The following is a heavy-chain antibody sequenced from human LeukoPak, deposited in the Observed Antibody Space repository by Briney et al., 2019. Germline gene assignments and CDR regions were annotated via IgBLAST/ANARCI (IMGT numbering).Heavy chain of an antibody. Sequence: SETLSLTCAVYGGSFSGYYWSWIRQPPGKGLEWIGRIYTSGNTDYNPSLKSRVTMSVDTSKNQFSLKLSSVTAADTAVYYCASRSSSSSGFDPWGQGTLVTVSS. V-gene: IGHV4-59*10. CDR1: GGSFSGYY. CDR3: ASRSSSSSGFDP. J-gene: IGHJ5*02. D-gene: IGHD6-6*01. CDR2: IYTSGNT.